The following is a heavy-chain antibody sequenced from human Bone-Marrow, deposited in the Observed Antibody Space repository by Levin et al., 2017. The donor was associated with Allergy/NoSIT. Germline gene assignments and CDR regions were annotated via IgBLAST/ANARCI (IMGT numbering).Heavy chain of an antibody. V-gene: IGHV3-53*01. D-gene: IGHD6-13*01. CDR3: AKVAAPGYFDY. J-gene: IGHJ4*02. CDR2: FYGGGST. CDR1: GFTVSNHY. Sequence: GESLKISCAASGFTVSNHYMSWVRQAPGKGLEWVSVFYGGGSTYYADSVKGRFTISRDDSKNTLSLQMNSLRAEDTAVYYCAKVAAPGYFDYWGQGTLVTVSS.